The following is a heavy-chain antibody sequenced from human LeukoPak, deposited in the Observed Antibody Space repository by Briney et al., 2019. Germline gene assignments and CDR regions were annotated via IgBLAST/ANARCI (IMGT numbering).Heavy chain of an antibody. CDR1: GDSDSSNSAA. V-gene: IGHV6-1*01. Sequence: SQTLSLTCDISGDSDSSNSAAWNWIRQSPLRGLEWLGRTYYRSKWYNDYAVSVKSRITVNPDTSKNQFSLQLNSVTPEDTAVYYCTRGAPVGSSREFDYWGQGTLVTVSS. CDR3: TRGAPVGSSREFDY. J-gene: IGHJ4*02. CDR2: TYYRSKWYN. D-gene: IGHD5-24*01.